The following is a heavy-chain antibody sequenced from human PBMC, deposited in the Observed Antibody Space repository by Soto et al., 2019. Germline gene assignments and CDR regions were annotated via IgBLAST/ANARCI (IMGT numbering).Heavy chain of an antibody. D-gene: IGHD3-3*01. CDR2: IWYDGSNK. CDR3: ASDHLEMAKILDY. CDR1: GFTFSSYG. J-gene: IGHJ4*02. Sequence: QVQLVESGGGVVQPGRSLRLSCAASGFTFSSYGMHWVRQAPGKGLEWVSVIWYDGSNKYYADSVKGRFTISRDNSKNTLYRPMNSLRAEDTAVYYCASDHLEMAKILDYWGQGTLVTVSS. V-gene: IGHV3-33*01.